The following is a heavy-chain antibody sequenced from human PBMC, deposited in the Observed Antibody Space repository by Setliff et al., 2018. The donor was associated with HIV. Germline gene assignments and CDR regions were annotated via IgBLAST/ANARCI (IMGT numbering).Heavy chain of an antibody. Sequence: KPGGSLRLSCAASGFTFSPYWMHWVRQAPGKGLVWVSAISGSGGSTYYADSVKGRFTISRDNARKSVYLQIDSLRAEDTAVYYCARDRGYDLDYFDYWGQGTLVTVSS. D-gene: IGHD5-12*01. CDR3: ARDRGYDLDYFDY. J-gene: IGHJ4*02. V-gene: IGHV3-21*04. CDR2: ISGSGGST. CDR1: GFTFSPYW.